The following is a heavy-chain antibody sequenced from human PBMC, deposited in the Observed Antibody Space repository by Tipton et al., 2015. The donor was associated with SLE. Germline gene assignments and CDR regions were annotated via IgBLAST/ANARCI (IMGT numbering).Heavy chain of an antibody. D-gene: IGHD7-27*01. Sequence: GLVKPSETLSLTCTVSGGSISSHYWSWIRQPPGKGLEWIGYIYYSGSTNYNPSLKSRVTISVDTSKNQFSLKLSSVTAADTAVYYCAREVNWGIDYWGQGTVVTVSS. V-gene: IGHV4-59*11. CDR1: GGSISSHY. CDR3: AREVNWGIDY. J-gene: IGHJ4*02. CDR2: IYYSGST.